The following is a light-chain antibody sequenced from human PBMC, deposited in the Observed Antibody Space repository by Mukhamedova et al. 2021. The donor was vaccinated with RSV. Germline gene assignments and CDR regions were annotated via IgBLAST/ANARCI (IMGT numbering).Light chain of an antibody. V-gene: IGKV1-27*01. CDR2: AAS. J-gene: IGKJ2*01. Sequence: WYQRRVHGKLPKPLIYAASTLQSGVPSRFSGSGSGTGFTLTISSLQPEDVATYYCQKYNSAPYTFGQGTKLEI. CDR3: QKYNSAPYT.